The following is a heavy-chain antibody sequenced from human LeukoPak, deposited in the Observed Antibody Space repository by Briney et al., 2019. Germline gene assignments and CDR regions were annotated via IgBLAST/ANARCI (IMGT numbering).Heavy chain of an antibody. Sequence: SETLSLTCTVSGGSISSSSYYWGWIRQPPGKGLEWIGSIYYSGSTYYNPSLKSRVTISVDTSKNQFSLKLSSVTAADTAVYYCARVTGYMTEDFFDYWGQGTLDTVSS. CDR1: GGSISSSSYY. D-gene: IGHD6-13*01. V-gene: IGHV4-39*07. CDR2: IYYSGST. J-gene: IGHJ4*02. CDR3: ARVTGYMTEDFFDY.